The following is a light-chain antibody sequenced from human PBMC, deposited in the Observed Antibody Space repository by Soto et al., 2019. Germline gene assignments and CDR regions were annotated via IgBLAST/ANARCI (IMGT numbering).Light chain of an antibody. Sequence: EIVLTQSPGTLSLSPGERATLSCRASQSVSSSSLAWYQQKPGQAPRLLIYGASSRATGIPDRFRGSGSGTDFTLTINRLELEDFAVYYCHQYGSSPYTFGQGTKLEI. CDR2: GAS. J-gene: IGKJ2*01. CDR1: QSVSSSS. V-gene: IGKV3-20*01. CDR3: HQYGSSPYT.